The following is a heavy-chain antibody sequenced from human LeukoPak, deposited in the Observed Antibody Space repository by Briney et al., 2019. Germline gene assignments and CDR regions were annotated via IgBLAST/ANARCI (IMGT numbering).Heavy chain of an antibody. CDR3: ARDGGDGYNPNWFDP. Sequence: GGSLRLSCAASGFTFSSHEMNWVRQAPGKGLEWVSYISSSGSTIYYADSVKGRFTISRDNAKNSLYLQMNSLRAEDTAVYYCARDGGDGYNPNWFDPWGQGTLVTVSS. J-gene: IGHJ5*02. D-gene: IGHD5-24*01. CDR2: ISSSGSTI. V-gene: IGHV3-48*03. CDR1: GFTFSSHE.